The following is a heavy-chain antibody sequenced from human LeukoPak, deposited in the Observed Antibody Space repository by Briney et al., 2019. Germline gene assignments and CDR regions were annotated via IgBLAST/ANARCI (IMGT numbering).Heavy chain of an antibody. V-gene: IGHV3-23*01. CDR2: ISGSGGST. CDR1: GFTFSSYA. Sequence: GGSLRLSCAASGFTFSSYAMSWVRRAPGKGLEWVSAISGSGGSTYYADSVKGRFTISRDNSKNSLYLQMNSLRAEDTALYYCARGRRTAVGWFDPWGQGTLVTVSS. D-gene: IGHD2-8*02. J-gene: IGHJ5*02. CDR3: ARGRRTAVGWFDP.